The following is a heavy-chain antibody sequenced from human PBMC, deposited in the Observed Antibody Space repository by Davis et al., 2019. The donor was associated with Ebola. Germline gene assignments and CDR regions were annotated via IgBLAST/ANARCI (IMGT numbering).Heavy chain of an antibody. CDR3: AKVHPPTTVTTGWFDP. D-gene: IGHD4-17*01. Sequence: PGGSLRLSCAASGFTFSSYAMSWVRQAPGKGLEWVSSISVRSITYHADSVKDRFTISRDNSKNTLYLQMNSLRAEDTAVYYCAKVHPPTTVTTGWFDPWGQGALVTVSS. CDR1: GFTFSSYA. J-gene: IGHJ5*02. V-gene: IGHV3-23*01. CDR2: ISVRSIT.